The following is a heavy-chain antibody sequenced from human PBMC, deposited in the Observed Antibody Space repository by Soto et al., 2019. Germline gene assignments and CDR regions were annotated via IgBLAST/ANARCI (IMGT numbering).Heavy chain of an antibody. Sequence: SETLSLTCHVPGGSLSNYFYNWIRQPAGKGLEWIGRIDNSGSTNYNPSLKSRITMSADTSRNQFSLKLNSVTAAGTAVYYCARGGQDFWSGPFAYWGQGALVTVS. J-gene: IGHJ4*02. V-gene: IGHV4-4*07. CDR1: GGSLSNYF. CDR3: ARGGQDFWSGPFAY. D-gene: IGHD3-3*01. CDR2: IDNSGST.